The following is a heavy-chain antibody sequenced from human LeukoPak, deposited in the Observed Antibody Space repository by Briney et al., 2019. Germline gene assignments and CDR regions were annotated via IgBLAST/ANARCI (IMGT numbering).Heavy chain of an antibody. V-gene: IGHV3-23*01. J-gene: IGHJ4*02. CDR1: GFTFSSYV. CDR3: AKGSAAARPYYFDY. CDR2: ITGSSDST. Sequence: GGSLRLSCAASGFTFSSYVMSWVRQAPGKGLEWVSAITGSSDSTYYADSAKGRFTISRDNSKNTLYLQTNSLRAEDTAVYYCAKGSAAARPYYFDYWGQGTLVTVSS. D-gene: IGHD6-6*01.